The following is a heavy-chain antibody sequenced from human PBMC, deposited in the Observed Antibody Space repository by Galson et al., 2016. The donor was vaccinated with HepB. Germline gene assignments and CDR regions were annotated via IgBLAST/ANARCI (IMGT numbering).Heavy chain of an antibody. Sequence: SLRLSCAASEFTVSNKYMAWVRQAPGKGLEWLSVIYAGGTPYYSDSARGRFIISRDSSTNTLHPHMKNLRVEDTAIYYCSTAGASGYFGAGALLGFDSWGQGTLVIVSS. V-gene: IGHV3-53*01. D-gene: IGHD3-10*01. J-gene: IGHJ4*02. CDR3: STAGASGYFGAGALLGFDS. CDR2: IYAGGTP. CDR1: EFTVSNKY.